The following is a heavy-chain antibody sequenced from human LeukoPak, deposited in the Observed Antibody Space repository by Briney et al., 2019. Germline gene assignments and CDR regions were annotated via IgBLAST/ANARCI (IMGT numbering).Heavy chain of an antibody. J-gene: IGHJ4*02. D-gene: IGHD3-10*01. V-gene: IGHV3-7*01. Sequence: GSLRLSCAASGFTFSNYYMTWVRQSPGKGLEWVAIIKPDGSDKYYVDSVKGRFTISRDNAKNSLYLQMSGLRAEDTAVYYCARGGHRQKEFWGQGTLVTVSS. CDR2: IKPDGSDK. CDR3: ARGGHRQKEF. CDR1: GFTFSNYY.